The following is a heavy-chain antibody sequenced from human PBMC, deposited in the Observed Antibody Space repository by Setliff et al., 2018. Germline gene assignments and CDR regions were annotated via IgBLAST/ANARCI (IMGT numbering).Heavy chain of an antibody. D-gene: IGHD1-26*01. Sequence: SETLSLTCTVSGGSFSGYYWSWIRQPPGKGLEWIGEINHSGSTNYNPSLKSRVTMSVDTSKNQFSLKLSSVTAADTAVYYCARKGISALSGAFDMWGQGTMVTVSS. J-gene: IGHJ3*02. CDR2: INHSGST. V-gene: IGHV4-34*01. CDR1: GGSFSGYY. CDR3: ARKGISALSGAFDM.